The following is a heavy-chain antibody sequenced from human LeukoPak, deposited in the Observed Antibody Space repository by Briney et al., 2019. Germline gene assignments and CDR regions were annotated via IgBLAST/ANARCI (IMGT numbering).Heavy chain of an antibody. V-gene: IGHV1-18*01. Sequence: ASVKVSCKASGYTLTSYGISWVRQAPGQGLEWMGWISAYNGNTNYAQKLQGRVTMTTDTSTSTAYMELRSLRSDDTAVYYCARVGSGGSWGAFGIWGQGTMVTVSS. CDR1: GYTLTSYG. J-gene: IGHJ3*02. D-gene: IGHD2-15*01. CDR2: ISAYNGNT. CDR3: ARVGSGGSWGAFGI.